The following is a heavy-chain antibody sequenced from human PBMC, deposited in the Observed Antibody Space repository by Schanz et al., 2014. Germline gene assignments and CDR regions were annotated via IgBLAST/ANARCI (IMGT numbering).Heavy chain of an antibody. Sequence: LVESGGGVVQPGRSLRLSCAASGFTFSSYGMHWVRQVPGKGLEWVAVVCYDGSKKYYADSVKGRFTTSRDNSKNTMYLQMNSLRAEDTAVYYCAFDRDDAYDIWGQGTTVTVSS. CDR2: VCYDGSKK. V-gene: IGHV3-33*01. CDR1: GFTFSSYG. CDR3: AFDRDDAYDI. D-gene: IGHD3-9*01. J-gene: IGHJ3*02.